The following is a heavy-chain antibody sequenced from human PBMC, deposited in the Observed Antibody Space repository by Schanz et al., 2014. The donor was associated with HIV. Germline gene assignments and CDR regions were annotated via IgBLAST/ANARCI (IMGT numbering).Heavy chain of an antibody. CDR3: ARGLVGATPAFDI. V-gene: IGHV1-2*02. CDR1: GGTFTNYA. J-gene: IGHJ3*02. D-gene: IGHD1-26*01. Sequence: QVQLVQSGAEVKKPGASVKVSCKTSGGTFTNYAISWVRQAPGQGLEWMGWINPNSGGTNYAQKFQGRVTMTRDTSISTAYMELSRLRSDDTAVYYCARGLVGATPAFDIWGQGTMVTVSS. CDR2: INPNSGGT.